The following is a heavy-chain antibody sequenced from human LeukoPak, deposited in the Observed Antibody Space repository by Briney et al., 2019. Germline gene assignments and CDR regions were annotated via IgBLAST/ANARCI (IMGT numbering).Heavy chain of an antibody. J-gene: IGHJ4*02. V-gene: IGHV5-51*01. CDR2: IYPGDSDT. CDR1: GYSFNIYW. D-gene: IGHD5-24*01. Sequence: GAALKISWKGAGYSFNIYWIGGGRQMPGKGQEWVGIIYPGDSDTRYSPSFQGQVTISADESISTAYLQWSSLKASDTAMYYCARLLRDGYNWGLDYFDYWGQGTLVTVSS. CDR3: ARLLRDGYNWGLDYFDY.